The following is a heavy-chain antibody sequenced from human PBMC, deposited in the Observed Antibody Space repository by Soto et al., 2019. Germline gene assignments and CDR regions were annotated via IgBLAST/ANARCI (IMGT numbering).Heavy chain of an antibody. CDR3: ARSGGEAAGTYYYYYMDV. CDR1: GGTFSSYT. V-gene: IGHV1-69*02. Sequence: QVQLVQSGAEVKKPGSSVKVSCKASGGTFSSYTISWVRQAPGQGLEWMGRIIPILGIANYAQKFQGRVTITADKSTSTAYMELSSLRSEDTAVYYCARSGGEAAGTYYYYYMDVWGKGTPVTVSS. CDR2: IIPILGIA. D-gene: IGHD6-13*01. J-gene: IGHJ6*03.